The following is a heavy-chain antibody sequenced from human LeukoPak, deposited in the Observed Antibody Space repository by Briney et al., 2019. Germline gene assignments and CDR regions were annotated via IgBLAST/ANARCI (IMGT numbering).Heavy chain of an antibody. D-gene: IGHD1-14*01. V-gene: IGHV3-53*01. CDR3: ARGVEPLAANTLAY. CDR1: GFTVITNV. Sequence: PGGSLRPSCAASGFTVITNVMTWVRQAPGKGLEWVSVLYSDGNTKYADSVRGRFTISRDNSKNTLYLEMNSLRPDDTAVYYCARGVEPLAANTLAYWGQGTLVTVSS. J-gene: IGHJ4*02. CDR2: LYSDGNT.